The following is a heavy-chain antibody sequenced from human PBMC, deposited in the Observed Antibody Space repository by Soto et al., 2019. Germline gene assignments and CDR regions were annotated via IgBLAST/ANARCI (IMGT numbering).Heavy chain of an antibody. CDR3: ASAYSTSQYGFDF. CDR2: IYYSGST. Sequence: PSETLSLTCTVSGGSISSYYWSWIRQPPGKGLEWIGYIYYSGSTKYNPSLKSRVTISVDTSKNQFSLRLSSVTAADTAVYYCASAYSTSQYGFDFWGHGTMVTVSS. CDR1: GGSISSYY. D-gene: IGHD6-6*01. J-gene: IGHJ3*01. V-gene: IGHV4-59*01.